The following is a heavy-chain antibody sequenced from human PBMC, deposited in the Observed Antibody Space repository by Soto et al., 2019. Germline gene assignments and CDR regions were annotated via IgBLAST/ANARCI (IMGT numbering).Heavy chain of an antibody. CDR1: GVNISGYA. CDR3: AKDHISGYDY. J-gene: IGHJ4*02. Sequence: GGSQRHCNAAAGVNISGYAMSWVRQAPGKGLEWVSAISGSGGSTYYADSVKGRFTISRDNSKNTLYLQMNSLRAEDTAVYYCAKDHISGYDYWGQGTLVTVSS. D-gene: IGHD6-19*01. V-gene: IGHV3-23*01. CDR2: ISGSGGST.